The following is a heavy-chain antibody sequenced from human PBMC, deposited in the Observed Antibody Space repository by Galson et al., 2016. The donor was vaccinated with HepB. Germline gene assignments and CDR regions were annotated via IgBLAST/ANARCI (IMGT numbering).Heavy chain of an antibody. CDR1: GFTFDDYA. CDR3: AKDMTTMVRGVMHY. CDR2: ISWYSGSI. V-gene: IGHV3-9*01. Sequence: SLRLSCAASGFTFDDYAMHWARPAPGKGLEWVSGISWYSGSIGYADSVKGRFTISRDNAKNSLSLQMNSPRAEDTALYYCAKDMTTMVRGVMHYWGQGTLVTVSS. D-gene: IGHD3-10*01. J-gene: IGHJ4*02.